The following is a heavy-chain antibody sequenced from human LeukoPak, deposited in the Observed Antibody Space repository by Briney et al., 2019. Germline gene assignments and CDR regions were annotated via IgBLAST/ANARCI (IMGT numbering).Heavy chain of an antibody. CDR1: GYTFTSYD. J-gene: IGHJ6*03. V-gene: IGHV1-8*01. CDR2: MNPNSGNT. D-gene: IGHD5-24*01. CDR3: ARDRNMATITYYYYYMDV. Sequence: ASVKVSCKASGYTFTSYDINWVRQATGQGLEWMGWMNPNSGNTGYAQKFQGRVTMTRDMSTSTVYMELSSLRSEDTAVYYCARDRNMATITYYYYYMDVWGKGTTVTVSS.